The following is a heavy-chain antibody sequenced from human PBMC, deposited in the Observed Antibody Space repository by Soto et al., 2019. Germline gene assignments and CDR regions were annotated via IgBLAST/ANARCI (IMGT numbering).Heavy chain of an antibody. CDR1: GLSLNNSGMC. J-gene: IGHJ4*02. Sequence: SAPKLVNPTQTLTLNCTFSGLSLNNSGMCVSWIRQPPGKALEWLARIDWDDDKYYSTSLKTRLTISKDTSKNQVVLTMTNMDPVDIATYYCARTTVTTFNYFDYWGQGTLVTVSS. CDR3: ARTTVTTFNYFDY. V-gene: IGHV2-70*11. CDR2: IDWDDDK. D-gene: IGHD4-4*01.